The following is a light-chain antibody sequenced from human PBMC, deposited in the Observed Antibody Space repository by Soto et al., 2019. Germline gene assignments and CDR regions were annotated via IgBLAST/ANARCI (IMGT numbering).Light chain of an antibody. V-gene: IGKV3-20*01. CDR3: QQYGSSPRIN. Sequence: EIVLTQSPGTLSLSPGERATLSCRASQSVSSSYLAWYQQKPGQAPRLLIYGASSRATGIPDRFSGSGSGTEFNLTISRLEHEDGDVYYCQQYGSSPRINCCQGTRLEIK. J-gene: IGKJ5*01. CDR1: QSVSSSY. CDR2: GAS.